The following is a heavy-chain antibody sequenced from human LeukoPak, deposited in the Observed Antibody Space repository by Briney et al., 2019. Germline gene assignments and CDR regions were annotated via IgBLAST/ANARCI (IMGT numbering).Heavy chain of an antibody. Sequence: PSGTLSLTCAVSGGSISSSNWWSWVRQPPGKGLEWIGEIYHSGSTNYNPSLKSPVTISVDKSKNQFSLKLSSVTAADTAVYYCARAVDYGDYGWFDPWGQGTLVTVSS. CDR2: IYHSGST. J-gene: IGHJ5*02. V-gene: IGHV4-4*02. D-gene: IGHD4-17*01. CDR1: GGSISSSNW. CDR3: ARAVDYGDYGWFDP.